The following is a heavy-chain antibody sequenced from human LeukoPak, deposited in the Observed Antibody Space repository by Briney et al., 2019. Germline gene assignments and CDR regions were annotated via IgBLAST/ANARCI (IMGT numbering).Heavy chain of an antibody. CDR1: GFTFSSYW. CDR3: ARVFGKLGPLAYYYYGMDV. V-gene: IGHV3-74*01. J-gene: IGHJ6*02. CDR2: INSDGSST. Sequence: GGSLRLSCAASGFTFSSYWMPWVRQAPGKGLVWVSRINSDGSSTSYADSVKGRFTISRDNAKNTLYLQMNSLRAEDTAVYYCARVFGKLGPLAYYYYGMDVWGQGTTVTVSS. D-gene: IGHD7-27*01.